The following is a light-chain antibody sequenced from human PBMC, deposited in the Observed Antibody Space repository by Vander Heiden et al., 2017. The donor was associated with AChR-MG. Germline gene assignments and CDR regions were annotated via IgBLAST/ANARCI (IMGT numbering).Light chain of an antibody. V-gene: IGKV3-15*01. CDR2: GAS. CDR1: QSVNNN. CDR3: QQYDNWPPVT. J-gene: IGKJ4*01. Sequence: EIVMTQSPATLSVSPGERATLSCRASQSVNNNLAWYQQKPGQAPRLLIYGASNRATGVPARFSGSGSGTEFTLTISGLQSEDSAVYYCQQYDNWPPVTFGGGTRVEIK.